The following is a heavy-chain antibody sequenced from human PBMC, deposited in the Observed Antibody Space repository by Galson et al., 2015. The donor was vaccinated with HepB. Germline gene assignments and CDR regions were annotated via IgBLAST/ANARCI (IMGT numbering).Heavy chain of an antibody. Sequence: SLRLSCAASGFTFSSYAMSWVRQAPGKGLEWVSAISGSGGSTYYADSVKGRFTISRDNSKNTLYLQMNSLTAEDTAVYYCARDIGAARYYFDYWGQGTLVTVSS. J-gene: IGHJ4*02. V-gene: IGHV3-23*01. CDR1: GFTFSSYA. CDR2: ISGSGGST. D-gene: IGHD6-6*01. CDR3: ARDIGAARYYFDY.